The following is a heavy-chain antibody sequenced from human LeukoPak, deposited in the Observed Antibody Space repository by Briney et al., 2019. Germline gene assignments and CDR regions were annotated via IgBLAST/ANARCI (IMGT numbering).Heavy chain of an antibody. D-gene: IGHD3-9*01. CDR3: ARENNDDILTGFDAFDI. Sequence: SETLSLTCSVSGGSISSDYWSWIRQPPGKGLEWIGYIYYSGSTNYNPSLKSRVTISVDTSKNQFSLKLSSVTAADTAVYYCARENNDDILTGFDAFDIWGQGTMVTVSS. V-gene: IGHV4-59*01. CDR2: IYYSGST. CDR1: GGSISSDY. J-gene: IGHJ3*02.